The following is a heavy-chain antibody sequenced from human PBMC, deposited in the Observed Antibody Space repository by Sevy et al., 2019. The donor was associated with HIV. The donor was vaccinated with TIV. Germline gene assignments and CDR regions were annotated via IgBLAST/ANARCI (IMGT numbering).Heavy chain of an antibody. D-gene: IGHD2-2*01. Sequence: SETLSLTCTVSGGSISSGGYYWSWIRQHPGKGLEWIGYIYYSGSTYYNPSLKSRVTISVDTSKNQFSLKLSSVTAADTAVYYCALSNPDCSSTSCPQTCDDWGQGTLVTVSS. CDR1: GGSISSGGYY. CDR3: ALSNPDCSSTSCPQTCDD. CDR2: IYYSGST. V-gene: IGHV4-31*03. J-gene: IGHJ4*02.